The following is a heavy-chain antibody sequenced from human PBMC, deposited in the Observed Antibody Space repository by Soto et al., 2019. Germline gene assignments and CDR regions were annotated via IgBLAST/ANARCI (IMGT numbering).Heavy chain of an antibody. D-gene: IGHD6-19*01. J-gene: IGHJ2*01. V-gene: IGHV2-5*02. Sequence: QITLKESGPTLVKPTQTLTLTCTFSGFSLSTSGLGVGWIRQPPGKALEWLALIYSDDDKRYSPSLKSRLTSTKDTSKNQVVLTMANMDPVDTATYYCAHSPRLWYFDLWGRGTLVTVSS. CDR2: IYSDDDK. CDR1: GFSLSTSGLG. CDR3: AHSPRLWYFDL.